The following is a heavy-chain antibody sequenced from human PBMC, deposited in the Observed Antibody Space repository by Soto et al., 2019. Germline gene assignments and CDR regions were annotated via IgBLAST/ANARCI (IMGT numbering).Heavy chain of an antibody. CDR1: GFSFDAYS. D-gene: IGHD5-12*01. CDR2: ITSDGGTT. J-gene: IGHJ4*02. CDR3: AKDRALRYTDYDLDD. V-gene: IGHV3-43*01. Sequence: EVQLVESGGVVVQPGGSLRLSCAASGFSFDAYSMHWIRQIPGKGLEWVSLITSDGGTTYYADSVKGRFAISRDNSKSSLFLHLNSLRTEDTAFYYCAKDRALRYTDYDLDDWGQGTLVTVPS.